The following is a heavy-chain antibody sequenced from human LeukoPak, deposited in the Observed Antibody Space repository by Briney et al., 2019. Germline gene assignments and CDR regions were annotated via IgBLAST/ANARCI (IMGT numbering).Heavy chain of an antibody. V-gene: IGHV3-48*02. J-gene: IGHJ3*02. CDR2: ISRTSSTI. Sequence: QPGGSLRLSCAASGFSFSSYGMNWVRQAPGKGLEWASYISRTSSTIYYADSVKGRFTISRDNARNSLYLQMNSLRDEDTAVYYCAREPSIAGACDIWGQGTMVTVSS. CDR1: GFSFSSYG. CDR3: AREPSIAGACDI.